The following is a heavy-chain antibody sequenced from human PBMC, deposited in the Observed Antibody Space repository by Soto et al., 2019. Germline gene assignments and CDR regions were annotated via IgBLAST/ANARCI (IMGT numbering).Heavy chain of an antibody. CDR2: IYYSGST. CDR3: AGEKNYYDTSGDSYFDY. V-gene: IGHV4-31*03. CDR1: GGSISSGTYH. D-gene: IGHD3-22*01. Sequence: QVQLQESGPGLVKPSQTLSLTCTVSGGSISSGTYHWIWIRQHPEKGLEWIGYIYYSGSTYYNPSLKGRVTKAGDTSKKQFSLRLSYVTAADTAVDYCAGEKNYYDTSGDSYFDYWGQGTLVTVSS. J-gene: IGHJ4*02.